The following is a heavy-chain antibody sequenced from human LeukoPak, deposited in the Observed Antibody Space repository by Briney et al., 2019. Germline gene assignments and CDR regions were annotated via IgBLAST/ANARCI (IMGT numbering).Heavy chain of an antibody. CDR2: INPSGGST. CDR3: ARGYPLYCNERRWYNWFDP. CDR1: GYTFTSYY. V-gene: IGHV1-46*01. J-gene: IGHJ5*02. Sequence: ASVKVSCKASGYTFTSYYMHWVRQAPGQGLEWMGIINPSGGSTSYAQKFQGRVTMTRDMSTSTVYMELSSLRSEDTAVYYCARGYPLYCNERRWYNWFDPWGQGTLVTVSS. D-gene: IGHD1-1*01.